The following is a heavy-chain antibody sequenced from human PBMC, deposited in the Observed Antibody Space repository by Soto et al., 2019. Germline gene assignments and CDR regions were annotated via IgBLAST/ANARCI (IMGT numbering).Heavy chain of an antibody. V-gene: IGHV4-39*01. Sequence: SETLSLTCTVSGGSISSSSYYWGWIRQPPGKGLEWIGSIYYSGSTYYNPSLKSRVTISVDTSKNQFSLKLSSVTAADTAVYYCARHQKRPRRGWFAPWGQGTLVPVSS. J-gene: IGHJ5*02. D-gene: IGHD3-10*01. CDR2: IYYSGST. CDR3: ARHQKRPRRGWFAP. CDR1: GGSISSSSYY.